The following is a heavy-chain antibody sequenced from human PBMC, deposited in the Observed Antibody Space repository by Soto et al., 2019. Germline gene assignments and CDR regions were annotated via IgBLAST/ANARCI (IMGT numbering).Heavy chain of an antibody. CDR2: ISGSGGST. Sequence: GGSLRLSCAASGFTFSSYAMSWVRQAPGKGLEWVSAISGSGGSTYYADSVKGRFTISRDNSKNTLYLQMNSLRAEDTAVYYCARHKYPGYSSRWYLGQFDPWGQGTLVTVSS. CDR1: GFTFSSYA. J-gene: IGHJ5*02. V-gene: IGHV3-23*01. CDR3: ARHKYPGYSSRWYLGQFDP. D-gene: IGHD6-13*01.